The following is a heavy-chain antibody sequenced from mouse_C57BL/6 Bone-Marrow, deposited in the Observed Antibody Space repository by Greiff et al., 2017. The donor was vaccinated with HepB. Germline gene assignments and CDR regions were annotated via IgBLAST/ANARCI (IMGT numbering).Heavy chain of an antibody. CDR3: ARGGYGKDY. V-gene: IGHV5-4*03. Sequence: EVMLVESGGGLVKPGGSLKLSCAASGFTFSSYAMSWVRQTPEKRLEWVATISDGGSYTYYPDNVKGRFTISRDNAKNNLYLQMSHLKSEDTAMYYCARGGYGKDYWGQGTTLTVSS. D-gene: IGHD2-10*02. CDR1: GFTFSSYA. J-gene: IGHJ2*01. CDR2: ISDGGSYT.